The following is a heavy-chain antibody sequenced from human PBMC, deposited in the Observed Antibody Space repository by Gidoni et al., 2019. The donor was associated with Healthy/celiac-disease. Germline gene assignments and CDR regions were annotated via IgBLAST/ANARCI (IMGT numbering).Heavy chain of an antibody. Sequence: QVQLVESGGGVVQPGRSLRLYCAASGFTFSSYGMHWVRQAPGTGLEWVAVISYDGSNKYYADSVKGRFTISRDNSKNTLYLQMNILRAEDTAVYYCAKDSGFSGSYLRGDYWGQGTLVTVSS. J-gene: IGHJ4*02. CDR2: ISYDGSNK. CDR1: GFTFSSYG. D-gene: IGHD1-26*01. CDR3: AKDSGFSGSYLRGDY. V-gene: IGHV3-30*18.